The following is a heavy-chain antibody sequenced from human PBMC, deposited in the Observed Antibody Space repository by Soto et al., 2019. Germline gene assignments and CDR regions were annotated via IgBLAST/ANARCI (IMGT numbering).Heavy chain of an antibody. J-gene: IGHJ5*02. CDR2: IYYGGNT. V-gene: IGHV4-59*01. CDR1: GGSMSSYY. D-gene: IGHD6-19*01. Sequence: PYETLSLTCTGSGGSMSSYYWSWIRQPPGKGLEWIGYIYYGGNTNYNPSLKSRVTISLDTSKNQFSLKLSSVTAADTAVYYCARDRYTTGWYYFDPWGQGTLVTVSS. CDR3: ARDRYTTGWYYFDP.